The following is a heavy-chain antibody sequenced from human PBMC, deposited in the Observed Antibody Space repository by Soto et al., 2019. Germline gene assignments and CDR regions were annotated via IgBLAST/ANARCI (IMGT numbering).Heavy chain of an antibody. CDR2: IIPIFGTA. D-gene: IGHD6-6*01. Sequence: ASVKVSCKASGGTFSSYAISWVRQAPGQGLEWMGGIIPIFGTANYAQKFQGRVTITADESTSTAYMELSSLRSEDTAVYYCARATEIVQVFDYWGQGTMVTVSS. CDR3: ARATEIVQVFDY. V-gene: IGHV1-69*13. CDR1: GGTFSSYA. J-gene: IGHJ4*02.